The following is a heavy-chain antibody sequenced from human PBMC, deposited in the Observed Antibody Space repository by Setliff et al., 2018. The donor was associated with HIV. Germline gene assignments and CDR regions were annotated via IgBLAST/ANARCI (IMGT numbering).Heavy chain of an antibody. CDR1: GDSISTDY. CDR2: IYNSAST. J-gene: IGHJ6*02. CDR3: AKTYSSGWCPPCYYYYYGMDV. Sequence: PSETLSLTCTVSGDSISTDYWTWIRQPPGKGLEWIGYIYNSASTSYNPSLKSRVTISVDTSKNQFSLKLSSVTAADTAVYYCAKTYSSGWCPPCYYYYYGMDVWGQGTTVTVSS. D-gene: IGHD6-19*01. V-gene: IGHV4-4*09.